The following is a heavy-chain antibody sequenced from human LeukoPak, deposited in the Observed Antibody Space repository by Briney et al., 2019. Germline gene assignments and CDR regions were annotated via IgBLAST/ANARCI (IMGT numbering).Heavy chain of an antibody. J-gene: IGHJ4*02. Sequence: GGSLRLSCAASGFTFRNYAMSWVREAPGKWREWVSTMSSSGDSTFYADSVKGRFTISRDNSQNSLYLQMNSLRADDTTVYYCAKDRTRIVGATFRFDYWGQGTLVTVSS. V-gene: IGHV3-23*01. D-gene: IGHD1-26*01. CDR1: GFTFRNYA. CDR2: MSSSGDST. CDR3: AKDRTRIVGATFRFDY.